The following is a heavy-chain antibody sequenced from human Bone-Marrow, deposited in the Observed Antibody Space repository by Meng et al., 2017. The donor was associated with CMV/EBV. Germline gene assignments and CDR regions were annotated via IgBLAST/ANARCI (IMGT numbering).Heavy chain of an antibody. J-gene: IGHJ5*01. CDR2: IRFDGSNK. D-gene: IGHD3-22*01. V-gene: IGHV3-30*02. Sequence: GESLKISCAASGFPFSSYGMHWVRQAPGKGLDWVTFIRFDGSNKYYADPVKGRFTISRDDSKNTLYLQMNSLRIEDTAIYYCAKDGYYYESSAFYPDSWGQGTLVTVYS. CDR1: GFPFSSYG. CDR3: AKDGYYYESSAFYPDS.